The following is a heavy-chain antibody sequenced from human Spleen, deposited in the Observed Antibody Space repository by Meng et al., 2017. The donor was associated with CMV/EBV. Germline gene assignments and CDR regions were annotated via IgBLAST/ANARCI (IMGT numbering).Heavy chain of an antibody. D-gene: IGHD3-10*01. CDR3: ARERGVGELDVFFDY. Sequence: LSFTCAASGFTFSSYWMHWVRQAPGKGLVWVSRISTDGINTGYADSVKGRFTISRDNAKNSLYLQMNSLRAEDTALYYCARERGVGELDVFFDYWGQGTLVTVSS. CDR2: ISTDGINT. V-gene: IGHV3-74*01. CDR1: GFTFSSYW. J-gene: IGHJ4*02.